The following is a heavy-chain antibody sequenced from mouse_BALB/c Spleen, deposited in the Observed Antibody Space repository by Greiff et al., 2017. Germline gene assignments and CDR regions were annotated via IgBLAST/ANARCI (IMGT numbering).Heavy chain of an antibody. CDR1: GFTFSDYY. CDR3: ARAYRYDGDYYAMDY. D-gene: IGHD2-14*01. CDR2: ISDGGSYT. J-gene: IGHJ4*01. V-gene: IGHV5-4*02. Sequence: EVMLVESGGGLVKPGGSLKLSCAASGFTFSDYYMYWVRQTPEKRLEWVATISDGGSYTYYPDSVKGRFTISRDNAKNNLYLQMSSLKSEDTAMYYCARAYRYDGDYYAMDYWGQGTSVTVSS.